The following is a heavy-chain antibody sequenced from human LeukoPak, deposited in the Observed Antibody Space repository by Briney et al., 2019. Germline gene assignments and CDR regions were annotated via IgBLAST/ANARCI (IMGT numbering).Heavy chain of an antibody. Sequence: GGSLRLSCAASGFTVSSNYMSWVRQAPGKGLEWVSVIYSGGSTYYADSVKGRFTISRDNSNNPLYLQMNSLRAEDTAVYYCARDLGVFYCGGDCLGFDYWGQGTLVTVSS. CDR2: IYSGGST. CDR1: GFTVSSNY. V-gene: IGHV3-53*01. CDR3: ARDLGVFYCGGDCLGFDY. J-gene: IGHJ4*02. D-gene: IGHD2-21*02.